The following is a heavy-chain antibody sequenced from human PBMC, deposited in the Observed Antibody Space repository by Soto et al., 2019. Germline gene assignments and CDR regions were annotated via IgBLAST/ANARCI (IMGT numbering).Heavy chain of an antibody. CDR3: ARVLDGYNFDY. CDR1: GGSISSYY. CDR2: IYYSGTT. Sequence: PSETLSLTCTVSGGSISSYYWSWIRQPPGKGLEWIGYIYYSGTTNYNPSLKSRVAISVDTSKNQFSLNLRSVTAADTAIYYCARVLDGYNFDYWGQGTLVTVSS. J-gene: IGHJ4*02. V-gene: IGHV4-59*01. D-gene: IGHD5-12*01.